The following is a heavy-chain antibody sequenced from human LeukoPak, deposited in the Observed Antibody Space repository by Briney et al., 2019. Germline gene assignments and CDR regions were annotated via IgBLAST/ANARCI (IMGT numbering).Heavy chain of an antibody. Sequence: PSETLSLTCTVSGGSISSHYWSWIRQPPGKGLEWIGYIYYSGSTNYNPSLKSRVTISVGTSKNQFSLKLSSVTAADTAVYYCARETDYYDSSGYYIFDYWGQGTLVTVSS. CDR1: GGSISSHY. V-gene: IGHV4-59*11. CDR2: IYYSGST. CDR3: ARETDYYDSSGYYIFDY. D-gene: IGHD3-22*01. J-gene: IGHJ4*02.